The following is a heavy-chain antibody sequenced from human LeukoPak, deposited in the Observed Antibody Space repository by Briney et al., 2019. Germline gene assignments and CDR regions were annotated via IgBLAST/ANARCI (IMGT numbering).Heavy chain of an antibody. V-gene: IGHV1-24*01. CDR3: ATAPVAGRAFDI. D-gene: IGHD6-19*01. Sequence: ASVKVSCKVSGYTLTELSMHWVRQAPGKVLEWMGGFDPEDGETIYAQKFQGRVTMTEDTSTDTAYMELSSLRSEDTAVYYCATAPVAGRAFDIWGQGTMVTVSS. CDR1: GYTLTELS. CDR2: FDPEDGET. J-gene: IGHJ3*02.